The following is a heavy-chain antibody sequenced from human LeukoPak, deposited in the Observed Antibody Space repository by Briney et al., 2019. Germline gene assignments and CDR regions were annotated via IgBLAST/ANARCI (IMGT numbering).Heavy chain of an antibody. V-gene: IGHV3-7*04. CDR2: IKEDGSE. Sequence: GGSLGLSCAASGFTFRNYWMNWVRQAPGKGLEWVANIKEDGSEFYVDSVKGRFTISRDNAKDSLSLQMNSLRVEDTAVYFCARENFEYWGQGTLVTVSS. CDR1: GFTFRNYW. CDR3: ARENFEY. J-gene: IGHJ4*02.